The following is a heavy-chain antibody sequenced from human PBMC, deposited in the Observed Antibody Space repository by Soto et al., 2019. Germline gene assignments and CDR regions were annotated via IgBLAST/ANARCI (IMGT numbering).Heavy chain of an antibody. J-gene: IGHJ5*02. CDR2: LSGSGGST. CDR3: AKDGARLQLYWFDP. Sequence: GGSLRLSCAASGFTFSSYAMIWVRQAPGKGLEWVSALSGSGGSTYYADSVKGRFTISRDNSKNTLYLQMNNLRAEDTALYYCAKDGARLQLYWFDPWGQGTLVTVSS. V-gene: IGHV3-23*01. CDR1: GFTFSSYA. D-gene: IGHD6-25*01.